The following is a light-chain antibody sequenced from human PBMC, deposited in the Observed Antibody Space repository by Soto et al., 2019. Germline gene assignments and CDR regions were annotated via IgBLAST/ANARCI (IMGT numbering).Light chain of an antibody. CDR2: DND. J-gene: IGLJ2*01. CDR3: GTWDSGLTAGV. Sequence: QSVLTQPPSVSAAPGQRVTISCSGSASNVGTHFVSWYQHLPGAAPKLLIYDNDERPSEIPDRFSGSKSDTSATLTITGPQTGDGADYYCGTWDSGLTAGVFGGGTKLTGL. CDR1: ASNVGTHF. V-gene: IGLV1-51*01.